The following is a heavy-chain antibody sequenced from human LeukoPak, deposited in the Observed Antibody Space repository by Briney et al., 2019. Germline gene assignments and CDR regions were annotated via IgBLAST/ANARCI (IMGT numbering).Heavy chain of an antibody. Sequence: ASVKVSCKASGYTFTGYYMHWVRQAPGQGLEWMGWINPNSGGTNYAQKFQGWVTMTRDTSISTAYMELSRLRSDDTAVYYCARDRDYQDYYYGMDVWGQGTTVTVSS. CDR1: GYTFTGYY. CDR2: INPNSGGT. V-gene: IGHV1-2*04. J-gene: IGHJ6*02. CDR3: ARDRDYQDYYYGMDV. D-gene: IGHD4-17*01.